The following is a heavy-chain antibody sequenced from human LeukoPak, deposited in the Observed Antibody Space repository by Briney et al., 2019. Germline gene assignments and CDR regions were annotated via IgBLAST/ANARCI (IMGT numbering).Heavy chain of an antibody. D-gene: IGHD3-10*01. CDR1: GYTFTDYY. CDR3: ARNMVRGVIFLVDYYGMDV. J-gene: IGHJ6*02. V-gene: IGHV1-18*01. Sequence: GASVKVSCKASGYTFTDYYIHWVRQAPGQGLEWMGWISAYNGNTNYAQKLQGRVTMTTDTSTSTAYMELRSLRSDDTAVYYCARNMVRGVIFLVDYYGMDVWGQGTTVTVSS. CDR2: ISAYNGNT.